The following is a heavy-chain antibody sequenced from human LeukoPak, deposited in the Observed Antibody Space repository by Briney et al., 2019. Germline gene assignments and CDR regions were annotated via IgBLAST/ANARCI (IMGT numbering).Heavy chain of an antibody. J-gene: IGHJ4*02. CDR1: SGSISNSCNY. V-gene: IGHV4-39*01. CDR2: IYNSESI. Sequence: SETLSLTCNVPSGSISNSCNYWGWIRQSPGKGLEWIGSIYNSESIYYNPSLKSRVAIAVDTSKNQFSLKLDSVTAADTAVYYCARQVWMLSFPFYFDSWGQGTLVTVSS. D-gene: IGHD3-16*01. CDR3: ARQVWMLSFPFYFDS.